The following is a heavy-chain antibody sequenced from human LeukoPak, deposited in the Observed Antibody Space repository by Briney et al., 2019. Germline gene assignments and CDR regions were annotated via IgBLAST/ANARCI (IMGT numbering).Heavy chain of an antibody. CDR3: AKGRYGYYFDY. CDR1: GFTFDDYA. D-gene: IGHD5-18*01. V-gene: IGHV3-9*01. Sequence: GGSLRLSCAASGFTFDDYAMHWVRQAPGKGLEWVSGISWNSDSIGYADSVKGRFTISRDNAKNSLYLQMNSLRAEDTALYYCAKGRYGYYFDYWGQGTLVTVSS. J-gene: IGHJ4*02. CDR2: ISWNSDSI.